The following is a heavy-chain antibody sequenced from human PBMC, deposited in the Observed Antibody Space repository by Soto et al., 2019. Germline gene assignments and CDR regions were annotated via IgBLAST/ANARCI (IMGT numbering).Heavy chain of an antibody. CDR3: ARVLLGPAHRGFDP. CDR1: GGSISSGGYS. Sequence: QLQLQESGSGLVKPSQTLSLTCAVSGGSISSGGYSWSWIRQPPGKGLEWIGYIYHSGSTYYNPPLKGLVTLSVDGSRSQFSLKLRSVADADTAVYYCARVLLGPAHRGFDPWGQGTLVTVSS. CDR2: IYHSGST. J-gene: IGHJ5*02. D-gene: IGHD2-2*01. V-gene: IGHV4-30-2*01.